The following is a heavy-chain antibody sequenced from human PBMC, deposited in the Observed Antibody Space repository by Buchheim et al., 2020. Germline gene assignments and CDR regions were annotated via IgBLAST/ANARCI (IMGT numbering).Heavy chain of an antibody. Sequence: QVQLQQWGAGLLKPSETLSLTCAVYGGSFSGYYWSWIRQPPGKGLEWIGEINHSGSTNYNPSLKSRVTISVDTYKNQFSLKLSSVTAADTAVYYCATVVVAASGDWFDPWGQGTL. CDR1: GGSFSGYY. V-gene: IGHV4-34*01. D-gene: IGHD2-15*01. J-gene: IGHJ5*02. CDR2: INHSGST. CDR3: ATVVVAASGDWFDP.